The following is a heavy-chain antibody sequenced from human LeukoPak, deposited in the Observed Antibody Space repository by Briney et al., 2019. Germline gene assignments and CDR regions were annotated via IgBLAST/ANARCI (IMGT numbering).Heavy chain of an antibody. Sequence: SETLSLTCIVSGGSILSSSFYWGWIRQPPGKALEWIGNVYYSGTTFYNPSLKSRVTISVDTSKNQFSLKLSSVTAADTAVYYCAIGVKAPSTYCGGDCRPYYFDYWGQGTLVTVSS. J-gene: IGHJ4*02. D-gene: IGHD2-21*02. CDR1: GGSILSSSFY. V-gene: IGHV4-39*07. CDR3: AIGVKAPSTYCGGDCRPYYFDY. CDR2: VYYSGTT.